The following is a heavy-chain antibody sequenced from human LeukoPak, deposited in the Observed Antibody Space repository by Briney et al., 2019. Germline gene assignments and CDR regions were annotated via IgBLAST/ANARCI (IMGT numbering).Heavy chain of an antibody. CDR2: ISDSGDRT. V-gene: IGHV3-23*01. D-gene: IGHD3-22*01. Sequence: GGSLRLSCAASGFTFSSYAISWVRQAPGKGLEWVSGISDSGDRTYYADSVKGRFTISRDNSKNTLYVQMNSLRAEDTAIYYCASRADYYDSGGYYHGDDNWGQGTLVTVSS. J-gene: IGHJ4*02. CDR1: GFTFSSYA. CDR3: ASRADYYDSGGYYHGDDN.